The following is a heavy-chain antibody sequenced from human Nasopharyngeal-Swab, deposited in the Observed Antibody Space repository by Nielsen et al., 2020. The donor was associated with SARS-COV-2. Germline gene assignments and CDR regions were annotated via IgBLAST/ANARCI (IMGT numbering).Heavy chain of an antibody. CDR3: AKEEMATIAYY. Sequence: GESLKISCAASGFTFSSYSMNWVRQAPGKGLEWVSAISGSGGSTYYADSVKGRFTISRDNSKNTLYLQMNSLRAEDTAVYYCAKEEMATIAYYWGQGTLVTVSS. D-gene: IGHD5-24*01. CDR1: GFTFSSYS. J-gene: IGHJ4*02. CDR2: ISGSGGST. V-gene: IGHV3-23*01.